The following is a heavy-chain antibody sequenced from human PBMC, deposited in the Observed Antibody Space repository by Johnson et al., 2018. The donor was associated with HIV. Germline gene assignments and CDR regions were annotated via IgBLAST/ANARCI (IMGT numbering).Heavy chain of an antibody. Sequence: QVQLVESGGDVVQPGRSLRLSCAASGFTFSSYAMHWVRQAPGKGLEWVAVIYSGGSTYYADPVKGRFTISRDNSKYTLYLQMNSLRAEDTAVYYCAKLDVFLDAFDIWGQGTMVTVSS. CDR1: GFTFSSYA. V-gene: IGHV3-NL1*01. CDR3: AKLDVFLDAFDI. D-gene: IGHD2/OR15-2a*01. J-gene: IGHJ3*02. CDR2: IYSGGST.